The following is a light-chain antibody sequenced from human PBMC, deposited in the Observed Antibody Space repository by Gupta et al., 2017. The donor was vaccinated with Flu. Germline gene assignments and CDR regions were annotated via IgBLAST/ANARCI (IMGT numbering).Light chain of an antibody. CDR3: QQSYSSPPRLT. CDR2: GAS. J-gene: IGKJ4*01. V-gene: IGKV1-39*01. Sequence: RVTITCRASQNIDTSLNWYRQKAGRAPQLLIYGASSLQTGVPSRFSGSGFGTDFTLSINTLQPEDFATYYCQQSYSSPPRLTFGGGTKVEL. CDR1: QNIDTS.